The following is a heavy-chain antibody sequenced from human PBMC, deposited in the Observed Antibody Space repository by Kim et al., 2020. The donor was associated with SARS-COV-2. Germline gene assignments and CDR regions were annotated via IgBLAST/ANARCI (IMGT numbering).Heavy chain of an antibody. CDR3: ARGGHIVVVTATYNWYFDL. V-gene: IGHV4-34*01. J-gene: IGHJ2*01. Sequence: SETLSLTCAVYGGSFSGYYWSWIRQPPGKGLEWIGEINHSGSTNYNPSLKSRVTISVDTSKNQFSLKLSSVTAADTAVYYCARGGHIVVVTATYNWYFDLWGRGTLVTVSS. CDR1: GGSFSGYY. D-gene: IGHD2-21*02. CDR2: INHSGST.